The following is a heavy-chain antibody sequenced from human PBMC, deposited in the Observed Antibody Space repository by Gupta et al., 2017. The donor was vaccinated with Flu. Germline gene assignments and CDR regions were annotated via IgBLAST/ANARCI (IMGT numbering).Heavy chain of an antibody. CDR3: AKGTMVRGVIIATLFDY. CDR2: ISGSGGST. Sequence: GKGLEWVSAISGSGGSTYYADSVKGRFTISRDNSKNTLYLQMNSLRAEDTAVYYCAKGTMVRGVIIATLFDYWGQGTLVTVSS. J-gene: IGHJ4*02. V-gene: IGHV3-23*01. D-gene: IGHD3-10*01.